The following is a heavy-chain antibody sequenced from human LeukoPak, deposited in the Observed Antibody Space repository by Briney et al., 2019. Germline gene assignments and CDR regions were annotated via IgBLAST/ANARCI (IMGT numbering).Heavy chain of an antibody. V-gene: IGHV4-4*07. Sequence: SETLSLTCTVSGGSISSYYWSWIRQPAGKGLEWIGRIYTSGSTNYNPSLKSRVTMSVDTSKNQFSLKLSSVTAADTAVYYCAVLTMVRGVIGAYFDYWGQGTLVTVFS. J-gene: IGHJ4*02. CDR2: IYTSGST. CDR3: AVLTMVRGVIGAYFDY. D-gene: IGHD3-10*01. CDR1: GGSISSYY.